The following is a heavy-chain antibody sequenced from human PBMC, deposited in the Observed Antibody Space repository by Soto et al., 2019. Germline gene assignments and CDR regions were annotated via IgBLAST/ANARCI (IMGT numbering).Heavy chain of an antibody. CDR1: GGSFSGYY. CDR2: INHSGST. D-gene: IGHD3-16*01. V-gene: IGHV4-34*01. J-gene: IGHJ6*03. CDR3: ARGVRFDRTRGGPYYYMDV. Sequence: AAETVSLTCAVYGGSFSGYYWSWIRQPLGKGLEWIGEINHSGSTNYNPSLKSRVTISVDTSKNQFSLKLSSVTAADTAVYYCARGVRFDRTRGGPYYYMDVWGKGTTVTVSS.